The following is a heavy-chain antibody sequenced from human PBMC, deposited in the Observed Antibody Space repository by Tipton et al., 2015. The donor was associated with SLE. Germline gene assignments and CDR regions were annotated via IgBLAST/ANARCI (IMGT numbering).Heavy chain of an antibody. J-gene: IGHJ4*02. Sequence: TLSLTCTVSGGSISSGDYYWSWIRQPPGKGLEWIGYIYYSGSTYYNPSLKSRVTISVDTSKNQFSLKLSSVTAADTAVYYCARGVYGSGSYYPDYWGQGTLVTVSS. CDR2: IYYSGST. CDR3: ARGVYGSGSYYPDY. D-gene: IGHD3-10*01. CDR1: GGSISSGDYY. V-gene: IGHV4-30-4*01.